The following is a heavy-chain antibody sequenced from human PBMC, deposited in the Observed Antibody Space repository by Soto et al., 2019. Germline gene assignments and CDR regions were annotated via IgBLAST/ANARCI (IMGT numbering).Heavy chain of an antibody. D-gene: IGHD3-3*01. CDR1: GFTFSSYA. V-gene: IGHV3-23*01. Sequence: PGGSLRLSCAASGFTFSSYAMSWVRQAPGKGLEWVSSISGSGGSTYYADSVKGRFTISRDNSKNTLYLQMNSLRAEDTAVYYFAKDLSYYDFWSGYNYYYYMDVWGKGTTVTVSS. CDR2: ISGSGGST. CDR3: AKDLSYYDFWSGYNYYYYMDV. J-gene: IGHJ6*03.